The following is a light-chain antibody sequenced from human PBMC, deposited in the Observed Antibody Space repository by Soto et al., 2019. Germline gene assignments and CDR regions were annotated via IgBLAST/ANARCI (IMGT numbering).Light chain of an antibody. CDR1: QSVSRNY. J-gene: IGKJ1*01. CDR3: QQCGSSPWT. Sequence: EIVLTQSPGTLSLSPGERATLSCRASQSVSRNYLAWYQQKPGQAPRLLIYGASNRATGIPGRFSGSGSGTDFTLTISRLEPEDFAVYSCQQCGSSPWTFGQGTKVDIK. CDR2: GAS. V-gene: IGKV3-20*01.